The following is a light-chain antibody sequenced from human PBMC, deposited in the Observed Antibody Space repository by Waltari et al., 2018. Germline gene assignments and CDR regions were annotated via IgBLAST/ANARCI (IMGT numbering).Light chain of an antibody. Sequence: QSALTQPASVSGSPGQSITIFCTGTSSDVGGYNYVSWYQQYPGKAPKLMIYEVRNRPSGVSNRFSGSKSGNTASLTISGLQAEDEADYYCNSYARSSTPYVFGSGTKVTVL. V-gene: IGLV2-14*01. CDR1: SSDVGGYNY. J-gene: IGLJ1*01. CDR3: NSYARSSTPYV. CDR2: EVR.